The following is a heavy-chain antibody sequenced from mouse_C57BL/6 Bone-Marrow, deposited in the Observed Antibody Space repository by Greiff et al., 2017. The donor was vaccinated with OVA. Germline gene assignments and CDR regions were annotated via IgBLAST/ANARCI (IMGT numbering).Heavy chain of an antibody. CDR3: AIGGDPAWFAY. CDR2: IYPRSGNT. J-gene: IGHJ3*01. D-gene: IGHD3-3*01. Sequence: QVQLKQSGAELAKPGASVKLSCKASGYTFTSYGISWVKQRTGQGLEWIGEIYPRSGNTYYNEKFKGKATLTADKSSSTAYMELRSLTSEDSAVYFCAIGGDPAWFAYWGQGTLVTVSA. V-gene: IGHV1-81*01. CDR1: GYTFTSYG.